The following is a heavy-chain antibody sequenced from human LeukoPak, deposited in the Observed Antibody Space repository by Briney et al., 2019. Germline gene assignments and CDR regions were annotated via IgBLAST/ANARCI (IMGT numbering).Heavy chain of an antibody. CDR3: ARDKEATAMVSWRGSVPDV. D-gene: IGHD5-18*01. J-gene: IGHJ6*04. CDR2: INPNSGGT. Sequence: ASVKVSCKASGYTFTSYYMHWVRQAPGQGLEWMGWINPNSGGTNYAQKFQGRVTMTRDTSISTAYMELSRLRSDDTAVYYCARDKEATAMVSWRGSVPDVWGKGTTVTVSS. V-gene: IGHV1-2*02. CDR1: GYTFTSYY.